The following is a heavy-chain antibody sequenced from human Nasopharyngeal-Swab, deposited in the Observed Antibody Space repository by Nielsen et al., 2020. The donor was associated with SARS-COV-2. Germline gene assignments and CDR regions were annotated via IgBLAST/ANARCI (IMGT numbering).Heavy chain of an antibody. CDR2: TYYRYKWYN. Sequence: SQTLSLTCAISGDSVSSNSAAWNWIRQSPSRGLEWLGRTYYRYKWYNDYAVSVKSRITINPDTSKNQFSLQLNSVTPEDTAVYYCARGINYYDSSGRSGGFDYWGQGTLVTVSS. CDR1: GDSVSSNSAA. J-gene: IGHJ4*02. V-gene: IGHV6-1*01. D-gene: IGHD3-22*01. CDR3: ARGINYYDSSGRSGGFDY.